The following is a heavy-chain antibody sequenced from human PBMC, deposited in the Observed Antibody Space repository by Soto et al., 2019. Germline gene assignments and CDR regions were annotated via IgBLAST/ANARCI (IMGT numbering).Heavy chain of an antibody. V-gene: IGHV1-24*01. D-gene: IGHD2-2*01. CDR1: GYTLTELS. CDR3: ATDSPKYCSSTSCFKWGWFEP. Sequence: QVQLVQSGAEVKKPGASVKVSCKVSGYTLTELSMHWVRQAPGKGLEWMGGFDPEDGETIYAQKFQGRVTMTEDTSTDTAYMELSSLRSEDTAVYYCATDSPKYCSSTSCFKWGWFEPWGQGTLVTVSS. CDR2: FDPEDGET. J-gene: IGHJ5*02.